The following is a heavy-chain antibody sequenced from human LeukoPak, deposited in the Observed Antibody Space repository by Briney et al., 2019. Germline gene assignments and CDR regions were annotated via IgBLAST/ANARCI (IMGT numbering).Heavy chain of an antibody. D-gene: IGHD1-26*01. CDR2: INTDGSMI. J-gene: IGHJ4*02. Sequence: GGSLRLPCAASRFTFSNYWMHWVRQAPGKGLVWVSRINTDGSMIHYADSVKGRCTVSRDNAKNTLYLQMNSLRAEDTAVYYCARVIVGATGIDYWGQGTLVTVSS. V-gene: IGHV3-74*01. CDR3: ARVIVGATGIDY. CDR1: RFTFSNYW.